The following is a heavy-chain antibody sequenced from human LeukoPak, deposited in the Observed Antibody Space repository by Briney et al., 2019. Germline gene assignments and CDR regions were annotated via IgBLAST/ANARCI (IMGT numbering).Heavy chain of an antibody. CDR1: GFTFSNAW. J-gene: IGHJ1*01. Sequence: GGSLRLSCAASGFTFSNAWMSWVRQAPGKGLEWVGRIKSKTDGGTTDYAAPVKGRFTISRDDSKNTLYLQMNSLKTEDTAVYYCTTALNYGESRVEHWGQGTLVTVSS. CDR3: TTALNYGESRVEH. D-gene: IGHD4-17*01. CDR2: IKSKTDGGTT. V-gene: IGHV3-15*01.